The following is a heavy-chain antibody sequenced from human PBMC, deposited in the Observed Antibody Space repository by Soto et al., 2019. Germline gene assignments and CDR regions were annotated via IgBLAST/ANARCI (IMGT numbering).Heavy chain of an antibody. CDR1: GFSLSTSGVG. J-gene: IGHJ4*02. V-gene: IGHV2-5*02. CDR2: IYWDDDK. CDR3: AHSQWPEYLDY. Sequence: SGPAGEPTQTLTLTCTFSGFSLSTSGVGVGWIRQPPGKALEWLAVIYWDDDKRYSPSLKSRLTITKDTSKNQVVLTMTNMDHVDTATYYCAHSQWPEYLDYWGQGTLVTVSS. D-gene: IGHD6-19*01.